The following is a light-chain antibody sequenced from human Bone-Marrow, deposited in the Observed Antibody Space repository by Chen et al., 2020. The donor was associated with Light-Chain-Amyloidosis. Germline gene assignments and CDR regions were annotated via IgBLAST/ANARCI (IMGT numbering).Light chain of an antibody. CDR3: VLYVGSGIWV. J-gene: IGLJ3*02. CDR1: SGSVSTTYY. CDR2: STN. Sequence: QTVVTQEPSFSVSPGGTVTLTFGFSSGSVSTTYYPAWYQHTPGQAPRTLIYSTNTRSSGVPDRFSGSILGNKAALTITGAQADDESDYYCVLYVGSGIWVFGGGTKLTVL. V-gene: IGLV8-61*01.